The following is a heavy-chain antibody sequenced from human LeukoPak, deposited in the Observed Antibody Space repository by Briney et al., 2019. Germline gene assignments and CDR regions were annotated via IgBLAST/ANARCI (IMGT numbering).Heavy chain of an antibody. V-gene: IGHV4-31*03. CDR2: IYYSGST. CDR3: ARDRVGVAWYYYYGMDV. Sequence: SQTLSLTCTVSGGSISSGGYYWSWIRQHPGKGLEWIGYIYYSGSTYYNPSLKSRVTISVDTSKNQFSLKLSSVAAADTAVYYCARDRVGVAWYYYYGMDVWGQGTTVTVSS. J-gene: IGHJ6*02. D-gene: IGHD3-16*01. CDR1: GGSISSGGYY.